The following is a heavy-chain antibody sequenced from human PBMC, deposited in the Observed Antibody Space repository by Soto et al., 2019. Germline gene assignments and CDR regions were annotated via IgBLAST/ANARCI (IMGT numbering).Heavy chain of an antibody. CDR2: INAGNGNT. D-gene: IGHD6-13*01. CDR3: ARSRLEYSSSRTTQSFQP. V-gene: IGHV1-3*01. J-gene: IGHJ1*01. Sequence: ASVKVSCKASGYTFTSYAMHWVRQAPGQRLEWMGWINAGNGNTKYSQKFQGRVTITRDTSASTAYMELSSLRSEDTAVYYCARSRLEYSSSRTTQSFQPWGQGTLVTASP. CDR1: GYTFTSYA.